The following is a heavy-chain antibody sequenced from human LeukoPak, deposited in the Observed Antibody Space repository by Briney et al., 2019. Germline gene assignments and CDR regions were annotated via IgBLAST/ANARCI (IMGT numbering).Heavy chain of an antibody. Sequence: GGSLRLSCAASGFTFSSYEMNWVRQAPGKGLEWVSYISSSGSTIYYADSVKGRFTISRDNAKNSLYLQMNSLRAEDTAVYYCARDPYYYGSGSYGDYWGQGTLVTVSS. CDR1: GFTFSSYE. D-gene: IGHD3-10*01. CDR3: ARDPYYYGSGSYGDY. CDR2: ISSSGSTI. J-gene: IGHJ4*02. V-gene: IGHV3-48*03.